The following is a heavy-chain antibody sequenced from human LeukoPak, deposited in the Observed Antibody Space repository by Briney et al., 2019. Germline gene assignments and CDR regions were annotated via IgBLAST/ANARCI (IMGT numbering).Heavy chain of an antibody. V-gene: IGHV3-23*01. CDR1: GFTVSSNY. J-gene: IGHJ4*02. D-gene: IGHD3-22*01. CDR3: ATGGGVVVTYFDY. CDR2: ISGSGGST. Sequence: GGSLRLSCAASGFTVSSNYMSWVRQAPGKGLEWVSAISGSGGSTYYADSVKGRFTISRDNSKNTLYLQMNSLRAEDTAVYYCATGGGVVVTYFDYWGQGTLVTVSS.